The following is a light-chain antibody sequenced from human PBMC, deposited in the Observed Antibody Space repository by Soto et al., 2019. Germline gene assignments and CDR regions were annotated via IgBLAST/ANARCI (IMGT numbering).Light chain of an antibody. CDR3: QQYYTTPWT. CDR1: QSVLYSSNNKNY. J-gene: IGKJ1*01. V-gene: IGKV4-1*01. Sequence: DIVMTQSPDSLAVSLGERATINCKSSQSVLYSSNNKNYLAWYQQKPGQPPKALIYWAYTRESGVPDRFSGSGSGTDFTRTISSLQAEDVAVYYCQQYYTTPWTFGQGTKVEIK. CDR2: WAY.